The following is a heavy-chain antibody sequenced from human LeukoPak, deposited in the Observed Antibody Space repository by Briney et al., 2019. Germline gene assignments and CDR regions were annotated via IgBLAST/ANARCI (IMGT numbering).Heavy chain of an antibody. CDR3: AKGAGPPWFDP. CDR2: MSSSGIS. V-gene: IGHV4-61*02. J-gene: IGHJ5*02. Sequence: SETLSLTCTVSNGSISSNTYFWRWIRQPAGKGLEWIGRMSSSGISTYSPSLKSRFTISIDTSRNQFSMNLNSVTAADTAVYYCAKGAGPPWFDPWGQGTLVTVSS. CDR1: NGSISSNTYF. D-gene: IGHD6-19*01.